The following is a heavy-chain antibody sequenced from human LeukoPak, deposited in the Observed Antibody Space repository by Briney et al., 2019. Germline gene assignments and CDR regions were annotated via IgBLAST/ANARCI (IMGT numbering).Heavy chain of an antibody. D-gene: IGHD5-18*01. CDR3: ARVVSSPSAMVHYYYFDY. V-gene: IGHV4-39*07. CDR1: GGSISSSSYY. J-gene: IGHJ4*02. CDR2: IYYSGST. Sequence: PSETLSLTCTVSGGSISSSSYYWGWIRQPPGKGLEWIGSIYYSGSTYYNPSLKSRVTISVDTSKNQFSLKLSSVTAADTAVYYCARVVSSPSAMVHYYYFDYWGQGTLVTVSS.